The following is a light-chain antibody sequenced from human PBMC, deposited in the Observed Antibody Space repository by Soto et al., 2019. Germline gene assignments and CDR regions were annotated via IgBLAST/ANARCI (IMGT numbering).Light chain of an antibody. J-gene: IGLJ2*01. Sequence: QSVLTQPPSASGTPGQRVTIACSGSSSNIGSNYVYWYQQLPGTAPKRLIYRNNQRPSGVPDRFSGSKSGTSAALAISGLRSEEKADCYCAAWDDSLSGVVFGGGTKLTVL. CDR3: AAWDDSLSGVV. CDR1: SSNIGSNY. CDR2: RNN. V-gene: IGLV1-47*01.